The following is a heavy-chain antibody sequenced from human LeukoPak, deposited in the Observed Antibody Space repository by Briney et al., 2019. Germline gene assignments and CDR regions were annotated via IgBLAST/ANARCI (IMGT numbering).Heavy chain of an antibody. CDR2: ISGSGGST. Sequence: PGGSLRLSCETSGFTFSSYAMSWVRQAPGKGLEWVSAISGSGGSTYYADSVKGRFTISRDNSKNTLYLQMNSLRAEDTAVYYCAKGRGYSGSFNDAFDIWGQGTMVTVSS. CDR3: AKGRGYSGSFNDAFDI. D-gene: IGHD1-26*01. J-gene: IGHJ3*02. V-gene: IGHV3-23*01. CDR1: GFTFSSYA.